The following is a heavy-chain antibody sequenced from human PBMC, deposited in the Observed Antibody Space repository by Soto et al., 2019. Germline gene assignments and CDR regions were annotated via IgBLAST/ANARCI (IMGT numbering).Heavy chain of an antibody. CDR2: ISYGGINN. V-gene: IGHV3-30-3*01. J-gene: IGHJ4*02. CDR1: GFTISNFP. Sequence: QVQLVESGGGVVQPGRSLRLSCAASGFTISNFPMHWVRQAPGKGLEWVAVISYGGINNYYADSVKGRFTISRDDSKNTVYLQMNGLRPEDTAVYFCARTTVVSGTPDFDYWGQGTLVTVSS. CDR3: ARTTVVSGTPDFDY. D-gene: IGHD4-4*01.